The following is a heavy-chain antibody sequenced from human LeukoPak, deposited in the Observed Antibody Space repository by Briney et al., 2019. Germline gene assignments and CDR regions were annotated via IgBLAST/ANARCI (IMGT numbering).Heavy chain of an antibody. J-gene: IGHJ4*02. Sequence: GGSLRLSCVASEFIVNDYYMSWIRQAPGKGLEWVADIGGSDSIVAYAASVRGRFSISRDFAKNSLYLEMNSLRAEDTAVYYCAREMVAGTFDSWGQGALVTVPS. CDR1: EFIVNDYY. CDR3: AREMVAGTFDS. CDR2: IGGSDSIV. D-gene: IGHD6-19*01. V-gene: IGHV3-11*01.